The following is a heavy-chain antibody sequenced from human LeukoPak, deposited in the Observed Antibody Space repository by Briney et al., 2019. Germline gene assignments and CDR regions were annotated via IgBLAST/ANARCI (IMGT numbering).Heavy chain of an antibody. D-gene: IGHD3-22*01. V-gene: IGHV1-69*02. J-gene: IGHJ4*02. CDR3: ARGNPDYDTSGYLGY. Sequence: SVKVSCKASGGTFSSYTISWVRQAPGQGLEWMGRIIPILGIANYAQKFQGRVTITADKSTSTAYMELSSLRSEDTAVYYCARGNPDYDTSGYLGYWGQGTLVTVSS. CDR1: GGTFSSYT. CDR2: IIPILGIA.